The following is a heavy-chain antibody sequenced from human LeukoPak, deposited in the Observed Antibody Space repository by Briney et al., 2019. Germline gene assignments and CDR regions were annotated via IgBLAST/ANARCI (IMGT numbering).Heavy chain of an antibody. CDR3: ARDQVQGYDSTGYFDY. Sequence: AGGSLRLSCAASGFTFSSYAMHWVRQAPGKGLEWVALISYDGSNKYYADSVKGRFTISRDNSKNTLFLQMNSLGAEDTAVYYCARDQVQGYDSTGYFDYWGQGALVTVPS. CDR1: GFTFSSYA. J-gene: IGHJ4*02. D-gene: IGHD3-22*01. CDR2: ISYDGSNK. V-gene: IGHV3-30*04.